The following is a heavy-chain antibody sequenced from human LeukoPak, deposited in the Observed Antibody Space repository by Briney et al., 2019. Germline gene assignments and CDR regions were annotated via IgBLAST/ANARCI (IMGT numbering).Heavy chain of an antibody. D-gene: IGHD1-26*01. V-gene: IGHV3-30*04. Sequence: GGSLRLSCAASGFTFSTYAIHWVRQAPGKAPEWVAVISYDGSKKFYADSLKGRFTISRDNSKNTLYLQMNSLRAEDTGVYYCARSRDTGGHFDYWGQGTLVTVS. J-gene: IGHJ4*02. CDR3: ARSRDTGGHFDY. CDR1: GFTFSTYA. CDR2: ISYDGSKK.